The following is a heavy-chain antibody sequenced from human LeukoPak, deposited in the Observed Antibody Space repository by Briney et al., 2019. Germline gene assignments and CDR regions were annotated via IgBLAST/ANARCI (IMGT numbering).Heavy chain of an antibody. V-gene: IGHV3-7*01. D-gene: IGHD3-16*02. CDR3: ARDLDYVWGSYPT. Sequence: TGGSLRLSCAASGFTFSSYWMSWVRQAPGKGLQWVANIKQDGSEKYYVDSVKGRFTISRDNAKNSLYLQMNSLRAEDTAVYYCARDLDYVWGSYPTWGQGTLVTVSS. CDR2: IKQDGSEK. CDR1: GFTFSSYW. J-gene: IGHJ5*02.